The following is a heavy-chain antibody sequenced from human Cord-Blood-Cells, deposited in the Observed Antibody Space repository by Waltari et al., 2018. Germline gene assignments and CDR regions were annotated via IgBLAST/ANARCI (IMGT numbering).Heavy chain of an antibody. CDR1: GGSISSSSYY. J-gene: IGHJ5*02. CDR3: ARLTNQSKYRNTNWFDP. V-gene: IGHV4-39*01. D-gene: IGHD3-16*02. Sequence: QLQLQESGPGLVKPSETLSLTCTVSGGSISSSSYYWGWIRQPPGRGVEWIGSIYYSGRTYCTPSLRSRVTISVDTSKNQFSLKLSSVTAADTAVYYCARLTNQSKYRNTNWFDPWGQGTLVTVSS. CDR2: IYYSGRT.